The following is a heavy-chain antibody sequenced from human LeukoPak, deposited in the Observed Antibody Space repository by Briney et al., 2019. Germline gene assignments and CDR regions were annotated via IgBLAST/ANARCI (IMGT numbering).Heavy chain of an antibody. V-gene: IGHV3-48*03. CDR1: GFTFSSYE. D-gene: IGHD4-23*01. CDR2: ISSSGSTI. J-gene: IGHJ4*02. CDR3: VRGATAVTRHLDY. Sequence: GGSLRLSCAASGFTFSSYEMNWVRQAPGKGLEWVSYISSSGSTIYYADSVKGRFTISRDNAKNSLYLQMNSLRAEDTAVYYCVRGATAVTRHLDYWGQGTLVTVSS.